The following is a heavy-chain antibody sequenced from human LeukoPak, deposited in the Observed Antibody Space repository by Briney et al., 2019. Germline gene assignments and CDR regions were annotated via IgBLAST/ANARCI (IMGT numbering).Heavy chain of an antibody. CDR1: GFTFSTYS. CDR3: ARGRSITLLRGVAMSDGFDI. Sequence: GGSLRLFCAASGFTFSTYSMNWVRQAPGKGLEWVSFIDTTTSYIYYGDSVKGRFTISRDNAENSLYLQMNGLRAEDTAVYYCARGRSITLLRGVAMSDGFDIWGQGAMVTVSS. CDR2: IDTTTSYI. V-gene: IGHV3-21*01. D-gene: IGHD3-10*01. J-gene: IGHJ3*02.